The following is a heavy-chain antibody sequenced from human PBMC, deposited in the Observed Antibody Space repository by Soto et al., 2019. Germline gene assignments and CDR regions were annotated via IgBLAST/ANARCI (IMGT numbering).Heavy chain of an antibody. CDR2: INSDGSST. CDR1: GFTFSSYW. J-gene: IGHJ3*02. CDR3: AREPPQITIFGVVIPYSTDAFDI. V-gene: IGHV3-74*01. D-gene: IGHD3-3*01. Sequence: GGSLRLSCAASGFTFSSYWMHWVRQAPGKGLVWVSRINSDGSSTSYADSVKGRFTISRDNAKNTLYLQMNSLRAEDTAVYYCAREPPQITIFGVVIPYSTDAFDIWGQGTMVT.